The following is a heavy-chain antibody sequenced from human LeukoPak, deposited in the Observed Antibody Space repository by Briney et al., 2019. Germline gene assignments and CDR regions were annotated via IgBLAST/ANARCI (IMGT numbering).Heavy chain of an antibody. CDR1: GGSISSYY. CDR3: ARDGVVGATMEYNWFDP. Sequence: SETLSLTCTVSGGSISSYYWSWIRQPPGKGLEWIGDIYYSGSTNYNPSLKSRVTISVDTSKNQFSLKLSSVTAADTAVYYCARDGVVGATMEYNWFDPWGQGTLVTVSS. V-gene: IGHV4-59*01. D-gene: IGHD1-26*01. CDR2: IYYSGST. J-gene: IGHJ5*02.